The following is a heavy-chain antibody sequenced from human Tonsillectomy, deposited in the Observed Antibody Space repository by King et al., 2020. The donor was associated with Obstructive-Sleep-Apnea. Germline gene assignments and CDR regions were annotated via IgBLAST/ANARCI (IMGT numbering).Heavy chain of an antibody. V-gene: IGHV4-38-2*02. Sequence: QLQESGPGLVKPSETLSLTCTVSGYSISSGYYWGWIRQPPGKGLEWIGSIYHSGSTYYNPSLKSRVTISVDTSKNQFSLKLSSVTAADTAVYYCARVDTAMVMSPWGQGTLVTVSS. CDR2: IYHSGST. CDR1: GYSISSGYY. CDR3: ARVDTAMVMSP. J-gene: IGHJ5*02. D-gene: IGHD5-18*01.